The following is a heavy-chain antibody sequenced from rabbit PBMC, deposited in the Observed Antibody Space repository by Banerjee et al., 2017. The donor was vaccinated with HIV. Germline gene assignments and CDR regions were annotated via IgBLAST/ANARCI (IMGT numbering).Heavy chain of an antibody. D-gene: IGHD4-2*01. CDR3: GGYAGHGDTHYFVL. CDR2: IYTSSGTT. J-gene: IGHJ4*01. V-gene: IGHV1S43*01. Sequence: QQQLEESGGGLVKPGGTLTLTCKASGIDFSSYYYMCWVRQAPGKGLELIACIYTSSGTTVYANWAKGRFTISKTSSTKVTLQMTSLTAADTATYFCGGYAGHGDTHYFVLWGPGTLVTVS. CDR1: GIDFSSYYY.